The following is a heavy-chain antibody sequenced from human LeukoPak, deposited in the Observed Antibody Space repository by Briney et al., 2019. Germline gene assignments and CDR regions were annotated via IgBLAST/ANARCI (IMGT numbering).Heavy chain of an antibody. CDR1: GYTFTGYY. CDR2: INTNTGNP. V-gene: IGHV7-4-1*02. J-gene: IGHJ4*02. CDR3: ATKLSPLGYSYGF. D-gene: IGHD5-18*01. Sequence: GASVTVSCKASGYTFTGYYMHWVRQAPGQGLEWMGWINTNTGNPTYAQGFTGRFVFSLDTSVSTAYLQISSLKAEDTAVYYCATKLSPLGYSYGFWGQGTLVTVSS.